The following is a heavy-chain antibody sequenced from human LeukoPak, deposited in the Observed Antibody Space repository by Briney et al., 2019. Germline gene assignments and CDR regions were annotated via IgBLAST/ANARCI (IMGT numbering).Heavy chain of an antibody. CDR1: GGSISTSRHY. V-gene: IGHV4-39*01. Sequence: SETLSLTCTVSGGSISTSRHYWGWIRQPPGKGLEWIGSMYYSGSTYYAPSLKSRVTISVDTYKSQFSLKLSSVTAADTAVYYCARKLWGGSRTFDYWGQGTLVTVSS. J-gene: IGHJ4*02. D-gene: IGHD3-16*01. CDR3: ARKLWGGSRTFDY. CDR2: MYYSGST.